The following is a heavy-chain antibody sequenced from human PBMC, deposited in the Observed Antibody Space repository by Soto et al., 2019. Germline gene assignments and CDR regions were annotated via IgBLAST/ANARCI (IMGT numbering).Heavy chain of an antibody. Sequence: SVKVSCKASGGTFSSYAISWVRQAPGQGLEWMGGIIPIFGTANYAQKFQGRVTITADESTSTAYMELSSLRSEDTAVYYCARDRVGGSYWYYYYYYGMDVWGQGTTVTVS. CDR3: ARDRVGGSYWYYYYYYGMDV. CDR2: IIPIFGTA. D-gene: IGHD1-26*01. V-gene: IGHV1-69*13. CDR1: GGTFSSYA. J-gene: IGHJ6*02.